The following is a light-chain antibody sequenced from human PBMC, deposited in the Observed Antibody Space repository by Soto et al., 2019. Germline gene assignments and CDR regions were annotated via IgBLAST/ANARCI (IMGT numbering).Light chain of an antibody. CDR1: QNVTSY. CDR2: DAS. Sequence: EIVLTQSPATLSLSPGERATLSCRASQNVTSYLAWNQQKPGQAPRLLISDASNRATGIPARFSGSGSGTDFTLTISSLEPEDFAVYYCQQRSNWPPDFGPGTKVDIK. V-gene: IGKV3-11*01. J-gene: IGKJ3*01. CDR3: QQRSNWPPD.